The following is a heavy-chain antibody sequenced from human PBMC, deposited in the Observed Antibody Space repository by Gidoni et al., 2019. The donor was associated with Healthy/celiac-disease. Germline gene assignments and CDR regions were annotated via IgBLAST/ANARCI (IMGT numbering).Heavy chain of an antibody. Sequence: AQLQESGPGLVKPSETLSLTYTVSGAYISSYYWSWIRQPPVKGLEWIGYIYYSGRTNYNPSLKSRVTISVDTSKNQFSLKLSSVTAADTAVYYCARDLRYGALDYWGQGTLVTVSS. D-gene: IGHD4-17*01. V-gene: IGHV4-59*01. CDR1: GAYISSYY. CDR3: ARDLRYGALDY. CDR2: IYYSGRT. J-gene: IGHJ4*02.